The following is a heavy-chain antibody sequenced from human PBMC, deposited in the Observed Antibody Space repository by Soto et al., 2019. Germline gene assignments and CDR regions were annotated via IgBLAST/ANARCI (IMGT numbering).Heavy chain of an antibody. J-gene: IGHJ6*02. V-gene: IGHV3-30*18. Sequence: QVQLVESGGGVVQPGRSLRLSCAASGFTFSSYGMHWVRQAPGKGLEWVAVISYDGSNKYYADSVKGRFTISRDNSKNTLYLQMNSLRAEDTAVYYCAKDFGSSWYGISYYYYGMDVWGQGTTVTVSS. D-gene: IGHD6-13*01. CDR2: ISYDGSNK. CDR1: GFTFSSYG. CDR3: AKDFGSSWYGISYYYYGMDV.